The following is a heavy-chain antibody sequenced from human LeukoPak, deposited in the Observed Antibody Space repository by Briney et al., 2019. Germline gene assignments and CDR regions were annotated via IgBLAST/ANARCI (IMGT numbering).Heavy chain of an antibody. J-gene: IGHJ6*03. D-gene: IGHD3-22*01. Sequence: GASVKVSCKASGYTLTSYGISWVRQAPGQGLEWMGWISAYNGNTNYAQKLQGRVTMTTDTSTSTAYMELRSLRSDDTAVYYCARFRKNYYDSSGYYYYYYYMDVWGKGTTVTVSS. V-gene: IGHV1-18*01. CDR1: GYTLTSYG. CDR2: ISAYNGNT. CDR3: ARFRKNYYDSSGYYYYYYYMDV.